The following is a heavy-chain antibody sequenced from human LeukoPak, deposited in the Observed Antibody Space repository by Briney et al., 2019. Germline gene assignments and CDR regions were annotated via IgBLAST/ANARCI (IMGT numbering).Heavy chain of an antibody. J-gene: IGHJ4*02. D-gene: IGHD3-10*01. CDR1: GYTFTGYY. Sequence: ASVKVSCKASGYTFTGYYMHWVRQAPGQGLEWMGWINPNSGGTNYAQKFQGRVTMTRDTSISTAYMELSRLRSDDTAVYYCARDLPNYGSGSYYRDFDYWGQGTLVTVSS. CDR3: ARDLPNYGSGSYYRDFDY. CDR2: INPNSGGT. V-gene: IGHV1-2*02.